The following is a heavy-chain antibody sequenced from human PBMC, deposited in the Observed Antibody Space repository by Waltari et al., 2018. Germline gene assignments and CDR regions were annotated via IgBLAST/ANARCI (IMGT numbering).Heavy chain of an antibody. V-gene: IGHV4-4*07. CDR2: IYSSGTT. D-gene: IGHD3-3*01. J-gene: IGHJ6*02. Sequence: QVQLQESGPGLVRPSETLSLTCTVSGGSINSFHWHWIRQPAGTGLEWIGRIYSSGTTKYNPSLESRVAMSVDTSRNEVSLKLSSVTAADTAVYYCARWTAYYDYWRSPAPREENYGIDVWGQGTTVTVSS. CDR1: GGSINSFH. CDR3: ARWTAYYDYWRSPAPREENYGIDV.